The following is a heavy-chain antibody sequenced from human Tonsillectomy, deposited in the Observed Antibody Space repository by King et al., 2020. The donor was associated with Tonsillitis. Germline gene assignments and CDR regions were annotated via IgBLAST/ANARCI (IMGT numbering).Heavy chain of an antibody. Sequence: VQLVESGGNLVQPGGSLRLSCAASGFTFSSYAMHWVRQAPGKGLEWVTVISYDGSNKYYADSVKGRFTISRDNSKNTLYLQMNSLRAEDTALYYCAKEIEDGYGFWSGSRTGMDVWGQGTTVTVSS. CDR3: AKEIEDGYGFWSGSRTGMDV. J-gene: IGHJ6*02. CDR2: ISYDGSNK. CDR1: GFTFSSYA. D-gene: IGHD3-3*01. V-gene: IGHV3-30-3*01.